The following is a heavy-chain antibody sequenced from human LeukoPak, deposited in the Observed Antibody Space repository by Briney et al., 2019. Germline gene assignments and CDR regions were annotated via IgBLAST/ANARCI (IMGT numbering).Heavy chain of an antibody. CDR2: IYTSGST. CDR1: GGSISSYY. D-gene: IGHD3-22*01. Sequence: SETLSLTCTVSGGSISSYYWSWIRQPAGKGLEWIGRIYTSGSTNYNPSLKSRVTISVDTSKNQFSLKLSSVTAADTAVYYCARGSGITYYYDSSYQNWGQGTLVTVSS. J-gene: IGHJ4*02. V-gene: IGHV4-4*07. CDR3: ARGSGITYYYDSSYQN.